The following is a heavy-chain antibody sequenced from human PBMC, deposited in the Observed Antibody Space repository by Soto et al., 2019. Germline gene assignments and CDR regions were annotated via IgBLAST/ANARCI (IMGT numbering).Heavy chain of an antibody. CDR3: ASTLHHQPHYYYYYGMDV. CDR1: GGTFSSYA. D-gene: IGHD2-15*01. Sequence: QVQLVQSGAEVKKPGSSVKVSCKASGGTFSSYAISWVRHAPGQGLEWMGGIIPIFGTANYAQKFQGRVTITADESTSTAYMELSSLRSEDTAVYYCASTLHHQPHYYYYYGMDVWGQGTTVTVSS. J-gene: IGHJ6*02. CDR2: IIPIFGTA. V-gene: IGHV1-69*01.